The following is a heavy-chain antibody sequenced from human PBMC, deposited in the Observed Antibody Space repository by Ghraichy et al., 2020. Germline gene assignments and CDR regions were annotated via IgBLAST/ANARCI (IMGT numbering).Heavy chain of an antibody. V-gene: IGHV3-33*01. CDR1: GFAFSDFG. CDR3: ARVAPGFNSLGFHPDYFDS. J-gene: IGHJ4*01. CDR2: IWYDGSHA. Sequence: SCATSGFAFSDFGMHWIREAPGKGLEWVAQIWYDGSHANYGDSVKGRFTISRDNLNNALYLQLNSLRVEDTAVYYCARVAPGFNSLGFHPDYFDSWGLGTLVSVS. D-gene: IGHD2/OR15-2a*01.